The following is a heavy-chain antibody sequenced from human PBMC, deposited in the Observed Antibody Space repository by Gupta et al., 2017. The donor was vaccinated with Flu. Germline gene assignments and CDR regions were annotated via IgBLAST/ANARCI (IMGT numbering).Heavy chain of an antibody. J-gene: IGHJ4*02. CDR2: FNRDGSTT. D-gene: IGHD2-21*02. CDR3: ARSHLDGACSSDCYYAF. V-gene: IGHV3-74*01. Sequence: EVQLVELGGGLVQAGGSLSLSCSDSRVTFRSYWVNWSSKAPGKGLGWVSRFNRDGSTTSYAASVNGPFTNSSDNTKNTLYLQMNSLRAEHPAVYYCARSHLDGACSSDCYYAFWGQGTLFPVSS. CDR1: RVTFRSYW.